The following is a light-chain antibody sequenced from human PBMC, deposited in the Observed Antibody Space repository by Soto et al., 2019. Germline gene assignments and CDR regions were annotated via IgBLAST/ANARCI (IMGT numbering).Light chain of an antibody. J-gene: IGKJ3*01. V-gene: IGKV3-20*01. CDR3: QKYGSAFS. Sequence: EIVLTQSPGTLSLSPGERATLSCRASQSVSSNYLALYQHKPGQGPRLLIYAASNRATGIPDRFSGSGSGTDFTLTISGLETEDFALYYCQKYGSAFSFGPGTKVDIK. CDR2: AAS. CDR1: QSVSSNY.